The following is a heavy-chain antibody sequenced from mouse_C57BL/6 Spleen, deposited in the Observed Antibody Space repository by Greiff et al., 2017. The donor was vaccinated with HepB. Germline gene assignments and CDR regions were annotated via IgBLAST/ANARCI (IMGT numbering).Heavy chain of an antibody. CDR1: GFTFSDYY. D-gene: IGHD1-1*01. V-gene: IGHV5-16*01. CDR2: INYDGSST. Sequence: DVMLVESEGGLVQPGSSMKLSCTASGFTFSDYYMAWVRQVPEKGLEWVANINYDGSSTYYLDSLKSRFIISRDNAKNILYLQMSSLKSEDTATYYCARDRHYYGSPFFDYWGQGTTLTVSS. J-gene: IGHJ2*01. CDR3: ARDRHYYGSPFFDY.